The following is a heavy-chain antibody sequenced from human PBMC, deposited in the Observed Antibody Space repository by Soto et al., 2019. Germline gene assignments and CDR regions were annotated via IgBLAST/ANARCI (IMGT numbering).Heavy chain of an antibody. Sequence: PGGSLRLSCAASGNTYSRYWMHWVRQAPGKGLVWVSRINSDGRSTSYADSVKGRFTISRDNAKSTLYLQMNSLIAEDTAVYYCARRLARPDYGMDAGGQGTTVTVSS. CDR3: ARRLARPDYGMDA. CDR1: GNTYSRYW. J-gene: IGHJ6*02. CDR2: INSDGRST. D-gene: IGHD2-21*01. V-gene: IGHV3-74*01.